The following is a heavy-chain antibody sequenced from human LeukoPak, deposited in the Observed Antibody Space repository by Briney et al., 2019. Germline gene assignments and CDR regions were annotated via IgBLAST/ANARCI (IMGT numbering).Heavy chain of an antibody. J-gene: IGHJ2*01. D-gene: IGHD4-23*01. Sequence: PSETLSLTCTVSGYSISSGYYWGWIRQPPGKGLEWIGYVYYSGTTNYNPSLKSRVTISVDTSKNQFSLKLSSVTAADTAVYYCAREGVNYGDKPHWYFDLWGRGTLVTVSS. CDR3: AREGVNYGDKPHWYFDL. CDR2: VYYSGTT. V-gene: IGHV4-61*01. CDR1: GYSISSGYY.